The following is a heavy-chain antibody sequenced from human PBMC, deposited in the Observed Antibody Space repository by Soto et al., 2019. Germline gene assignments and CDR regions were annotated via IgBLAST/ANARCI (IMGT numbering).Heavy chain of an antibody. J-gene: IGHJ3*02. CDR1: GFTFSDYY. V-gene: IGHV3-11*06. Sequence: GGSLRLSCVASGFTFSDYYMSWIRQAPGKGLEWVSYISSSSSYTNYADSVKGRFTISRDYAKNSLYLQMNSLRAEDTAVYYCARISYYYGSGSRNDAFDIWGQGTMVTVSS. CDR3: ARISYYYGSGSRNDAFDI. D-gene: IGHD3-10*01. CDR2: ISSSSSYT.